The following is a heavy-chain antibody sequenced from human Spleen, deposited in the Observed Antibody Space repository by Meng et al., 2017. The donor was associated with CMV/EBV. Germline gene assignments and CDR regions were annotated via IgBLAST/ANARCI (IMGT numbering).Heavy chain of an antibody. CDR3: ALTTVNWFDP. CDR1: GGSMGRGTCH. Sequence: CTVSGGSMGRGTCHWSWSRQPPGKGLEWIGSIYYNGDTFYNPSIRSRVTISGDTSKIQFSLRVNSLTAADTAVYYCALTTVNWFDPWGHGTLVTVSS. V-gene: IGHV4-39*07. D-gene: IGHD4-17*01. J-gene: IGHJ5*02. CDR2: IYYNGDT.